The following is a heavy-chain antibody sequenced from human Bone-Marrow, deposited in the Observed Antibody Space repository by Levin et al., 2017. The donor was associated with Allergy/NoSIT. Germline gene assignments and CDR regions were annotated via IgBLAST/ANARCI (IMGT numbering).Heavy chain of an antibody. CDR1: GFTFSSYA. V-gene: IGHV3-23*01. J-gene: IGHJ4*02. CDR2: ISGSGDTT. Sequence: GESLKISCAASGFTFSSYAMSWVRQAPGKGLEWVSAISGSGDTTYYADSVRGRFTISRDNSENTLYLQMNSLKAEDTAVYYCATGDDLEHSKPDYWGQGTLVTVSS. D-gene: IGHD1/OR15-1a*01. CDR3: ATGDDLEHSKPDY.